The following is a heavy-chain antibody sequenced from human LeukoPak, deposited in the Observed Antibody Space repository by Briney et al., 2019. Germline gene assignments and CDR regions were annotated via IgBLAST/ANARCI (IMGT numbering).Heavy chain of an antibody. CDR1: GYSYTSYW. CDR3: ARGSGSFYNWFDP. Sequence: GESLKISCKGSGYSYTSYWIGWVRQMPGKGLVWMGIIYPGDSDTRYSPSFQGQVTISADKSISTAYLQWSSLKASDTAMYYCARGSGSFYNWFDPWGQGTLVTVSS. J-gene: IGHJ5*02. V-gene: IGHV5-51*01. CDR2: IYPGDSDT. D-gene: IGHD1-26*01.